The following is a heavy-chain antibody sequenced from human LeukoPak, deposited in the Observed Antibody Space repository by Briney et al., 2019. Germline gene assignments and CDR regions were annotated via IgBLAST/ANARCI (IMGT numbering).Heavy chain of an antibody. J-gene: IGHJ6*02. V-gene: IGHV3-23*01. CDR1: GFTFSNFA. CDR3: AKGMGLAHYYFYGMDV. CDR2: IGGGDGTI. Sequence: GGSLRLSCAASGFTFSNFAVNWVRQAPGKGLEWVSVIGGGDGTIYYADSVKGRFTISRDNSKNTLYLQMTSLRAEDAAIYYCAKGMGLAHYYFYGMDVWGQGTTVTVSS. D-gene: IGHD6-19*01.